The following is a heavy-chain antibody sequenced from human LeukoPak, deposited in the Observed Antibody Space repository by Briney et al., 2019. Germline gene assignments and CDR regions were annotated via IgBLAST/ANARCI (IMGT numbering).Heavy chain of an antibody. V-gene: IGHV1-18*01. Sequence: ASVKVSFKASGYTFTNYGLSWVRQAPGQGLEWMGWISGYNGHTKYAQKVQGRVTMTTDTSTRTAYMELRSLRSDDTAVYYCARANPAPYDSSGYNFRGYFDYWGQGTRVTVSS. CDR3: ARANPAPYDSSGYNFRGYFDY. CDR1: GYTFTNYG. CDR2: ISGYNGHT. D-gene: IGHD3-22*01. J-gene: IGHJ4*02.